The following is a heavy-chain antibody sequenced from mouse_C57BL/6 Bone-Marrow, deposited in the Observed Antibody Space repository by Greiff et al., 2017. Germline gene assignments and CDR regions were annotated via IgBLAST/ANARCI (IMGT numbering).Heavy chain of an antibody. V-gene: IGHV1-63*01. CDR3: ARSSSLWAWFAY. J-gene: IGHJ3*01. CDR1: GYTFTNYW. Sequence: VQLQQSGAELVRPGTSVKMSCKASGYTFTNYWIGWAKQRPGHGLEWIGDIYPGGGYTNYNEKFKGKATLTADKSSSTAYMQFSSLTSEDAAIYYCARSSSLWAWFAYWCQGTLVTVSA. D-gene: IGHD1-1*02. CDR2: IYPGGGYT.